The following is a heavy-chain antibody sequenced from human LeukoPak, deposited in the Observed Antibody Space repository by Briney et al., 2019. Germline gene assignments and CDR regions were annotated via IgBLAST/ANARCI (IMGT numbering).Heavy chain of an antibody. CDR3: ARAIYDSSGFGDY. CDR2: ISSSGTTI. CDR1: GFTFSSYS. J-gene: IGHJ4*02. D-gene: IGHD3-22*01. Sequence: QPGGSLRLSCVASGFTFSSYSMNWVRQAPGKGLEWVSYISSSGTTIYFADSVKGRFTISRDNAKNSLYLQMNSLRDEDTAVYYCARAIYDSSGFGDYWGQGTLVTVSS. V-gene: IGHV3-48*02.